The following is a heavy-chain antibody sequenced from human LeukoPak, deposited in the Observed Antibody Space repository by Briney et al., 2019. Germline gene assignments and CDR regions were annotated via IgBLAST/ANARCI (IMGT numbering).Heavy chain of an antibody. CDR1: GFTFSSYG. Sequence: GGSLRLSCAASGFTFSSYGMSWVRQAPGKGLEWVSTISGNGTSTYYADSVKGRFTISRDNSKNTLYLQMNSLRAEDTAVYYCARGLGSGRRAFDIWGQGTMVTVSS. D-gene: IGHD3-10*01. CDR2: ISGNGTST. V-gene: IGHV3-23*01. J-gene: IGHJ3*02. CDR3: ARGLGSGRRAFDI.